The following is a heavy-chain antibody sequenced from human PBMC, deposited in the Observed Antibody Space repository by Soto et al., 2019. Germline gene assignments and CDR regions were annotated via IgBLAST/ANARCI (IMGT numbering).Heavy chain of an antibody. V-gene: IGHV2-26*01. Sequence: GAGPTLVNHTETRTLTCSVSGFSLTNGRMGVSWIRQPPGKALEWLAHFFSDAERSYSTSMQSRLNMYKDSSGSQVVLTMTNMAPADTATYFCARMDGDYNYYGLDVWGHGIAVTVSS. D-gene: IGHD4-17*01. CDR1: GFSLTNGRMG. CDR2: FFSDAER. CDR3: ARMDGDYNYYGLDV. J-gene: IGHJ6*02.